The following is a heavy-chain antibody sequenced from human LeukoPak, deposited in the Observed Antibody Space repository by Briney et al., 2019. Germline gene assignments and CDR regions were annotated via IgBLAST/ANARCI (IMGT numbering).Heavy chain of an antibody. D-gene: IGHD3-22*01. CDR1: GDFITGSTYY. Sequence: SETLSLTCTVSGDFITGSTYYWGWIRQPPGMGLEWIGSMYYSGSTYSDPSLRRRVTMSADTSKNQFSLNLKSVTAADTAVYYCARQYYDSTGYYYFDYWGQGTLVTVSS. J-gene: IGHJ4*02. CDR3: ARQYYDSTGYYYFDY. CDR2: MYYSGST. V-gene: IGHV4-39*01.